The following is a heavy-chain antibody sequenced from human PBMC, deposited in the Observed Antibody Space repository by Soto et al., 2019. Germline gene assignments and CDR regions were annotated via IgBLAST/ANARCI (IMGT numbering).Heavy chain of an antibody. D-gene: IGHD6-13*01. CDR3: ARDYSNTWYDY. J-gene: IGHJ4*02. Sequence: QVQLVQSGAEVKKPGASVKVSCKASGYTFTIYGISWVRQAPGQGLEWMGWINIYDGDTKYAQKLQDRVTLTTDTPTTKAYMEVRSLRPDDTAVYYCARDYSNTWYDYWGQGTLVTVSS. CDR2: INIYDGDT. V-gene: IGHV1-18*01. CDR1: GYTFTIYG.